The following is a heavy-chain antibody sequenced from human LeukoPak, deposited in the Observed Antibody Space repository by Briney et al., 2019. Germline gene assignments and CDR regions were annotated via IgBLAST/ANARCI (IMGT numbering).Heavy chain of an antibody. Sequence: GGSLRLSCAAPGFTFSSYAMSWVRQAPGKGLEWVSAISGSGGSTYYADSVKGRFTISRDNSKNTLYLQMNSLRAEDTAVYYCASGAGSSWLTNNWFDPWGQGTLVTVSS. CDR2: ISGSGGST. CDR1: GFTFSSYA. J-gene: IGHJ5*02. V-gene: IGHV3-23*01. CDR3: ASGAGSSWLTNNWFDP. D-gene: IGHD6-13*01.